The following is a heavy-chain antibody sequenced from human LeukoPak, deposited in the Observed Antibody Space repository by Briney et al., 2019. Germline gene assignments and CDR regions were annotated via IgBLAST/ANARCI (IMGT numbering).Heavy chain of an antibody. Sequence: GGSLRLSCAASGFTFSSYAMHWVRQAPGKGLEWVAVISYDGSNKYYADSVKGRFTISRDNSKNTMYLQMNSLRAEDTAVYYCARDVAYCGGDCYSGLFDYWGQGTLVTVSS. CDR3: ARDVAYCGGDCYSGLFDY. D-gene: IGHD2-21*02. V-gene: IGHV3-30*04. CDR1: GFTFSSYA. CDR2: ISYDGSNK. J-gene: IGHJ4*02.